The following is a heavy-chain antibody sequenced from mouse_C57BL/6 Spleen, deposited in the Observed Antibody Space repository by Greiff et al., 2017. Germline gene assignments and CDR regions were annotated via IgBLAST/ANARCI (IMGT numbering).Heavy chain of an antibody. CDR2: FNYDGIST. V-gene: IGHV5-16*01. J-gene: IGHJ4*01. Sequence: EVQVVESEGGLVQPGSSMKLSCTASGFTFSDYYMACVRQVPEKGLEWVSNFNYDGISTSYPASLQSRFIISRDNAKNIRYLQMSSLKSEDTATYYCARGGWYAMDDWGQGTSVTVSS. CDR1: GFTFSDYY. CDR3: ARGGWYAMDD.